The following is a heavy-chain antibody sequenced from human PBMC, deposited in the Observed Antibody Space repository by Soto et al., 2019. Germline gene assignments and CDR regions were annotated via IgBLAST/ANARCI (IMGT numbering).Heavy chain of an antibody. D-gene: IGHD6-19*01. J-gene: IGHJ6*02. CDR2: IIPIFGTA. V-gene: IGHV1-69*13. CDR1: GGTFSSYA. Sequence: SVKVSCKASGGTFSSYAISWVRQAPGQGLEWMGGIIPIFGTANYAQKFQGRVTITADESTSTAYMELSSLRSEDTAVYYCARSAVAGPNYYYYGMDVWGQGTTVTVSS. CDR3: ARSAVAGPNYYYYGMDV.